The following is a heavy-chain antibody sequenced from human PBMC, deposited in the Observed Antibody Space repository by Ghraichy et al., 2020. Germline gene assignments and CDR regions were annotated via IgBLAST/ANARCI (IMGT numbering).Heavy chain of an antibody. D-gene: IGHD2-15*01. CDR2: IIPILGIA. J-gene: IGHJ5*02. CDR1: GGTFSSYA. V-gene: IGHV1-69*04. Sequence: SXKVSCKASGGTFSSYAISWVRQAPGQGLEWMGRIIPILGIANYAQKFQGRVTITADKSTSTAYMELSSLRSEDTAVYYCARDHPVAPGNWFDPWGQGTLVTVSS. CDR3: ARDHPVAPGNWFDP.